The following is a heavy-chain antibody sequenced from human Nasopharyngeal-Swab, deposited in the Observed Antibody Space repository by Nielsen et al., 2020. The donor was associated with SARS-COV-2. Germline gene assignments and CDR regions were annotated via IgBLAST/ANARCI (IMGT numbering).Heavy chain of an antibody. CDR2: IYYSGST. V-gene: IGHV4-39*01. D-gene: IGHD2-15*01. J-gene: IGHJ4*02. CDR3: ARLSKVVVGVY. CDR1: GGSISSSSYY. Sequence: GSLRLSCTVSGGSISSSSYYWGWIRQPPGKGLEWIGSIYYSGSTYYNPSLKSRVTISVDTSKNQFSLKLSSVTAADTAVYYCARLSKVVVGVYWGQGTLVTVSS.